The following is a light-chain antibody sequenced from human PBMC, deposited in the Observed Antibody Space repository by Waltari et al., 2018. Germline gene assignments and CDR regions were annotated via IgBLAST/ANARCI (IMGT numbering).Light chain of an antibody. CDR2: EDD. V-gene: IGLV6-57*03. CDR1: IGSIASNY. Sequence: NFMLTQPHSVSESPGKTVTIPCTRSIGSIASNYVQRYQQLPASVPTTVIYEDDQRPSGVPDRFSGSIDSSSNSASLTLSGLKTEDEADDYCQSYDTTVVFGGGTKLTVL. CDR3: QSYDTTVV. J-gene: IGLJ2*01.